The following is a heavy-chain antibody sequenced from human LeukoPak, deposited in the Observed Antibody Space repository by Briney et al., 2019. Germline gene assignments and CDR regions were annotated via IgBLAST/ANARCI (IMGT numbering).Heavy chain of an antibody. CDR1: GGSFSGYY. CDR2: INHSGST. CDR3: AREYCSGGSCHFDY. J-gene: IGHJ4*02. V-gene: IGHV4-34*01. D-gene: IGHD2-15*01. Sequence: PSETLSLTCAVYGGSFSGYYWSWIRQPPGKGLEWIGEINHSGSTNYNPPLKSRVTISVDTSKNQFSLKLSSVTAADTAVYYCAREYCSGGSCHFDYWGQGTLVTVSS.